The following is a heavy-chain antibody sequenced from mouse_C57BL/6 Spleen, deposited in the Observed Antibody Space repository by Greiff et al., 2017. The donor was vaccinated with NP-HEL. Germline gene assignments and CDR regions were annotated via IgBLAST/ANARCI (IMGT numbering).Heavy chain of an antibody. CDR1: GFNITDDY. D-gene: IGHD2-3*01. Sequence: VQLQQSGAELVRPGASVKLSCTASGFNITDDYMHWVKQRPGQGLEWIGWIDPENGDTEYASKFQGKATITADTSSNTAYLPLSSLTSEDTAVYYCTTYFDGYYSAYWGQGTLVTVSA. CDR3: TTYFDGYYSAY. CDR2: IDPENGDT. V-gene: IGHV14-4*01. J-gene: IGHJ3*01.